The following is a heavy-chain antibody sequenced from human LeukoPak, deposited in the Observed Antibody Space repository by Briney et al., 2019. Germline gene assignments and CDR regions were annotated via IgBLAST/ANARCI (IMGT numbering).Heavy chain of an antibody. D-gene: IGHD7-27*01. Sequence: GGSLRLSCAASGFTFSDYYINWIRQAPGKGLVWVSRINSDGSSATYADPVKGRFAISRDNAKNTLYLQMNSLRVEDTAVYYCARGGGESYWGRFDPWGQGTLVTVSS. CDR2: INSDGSSA. CDR3: ARGGGESYWGRFDP. J-gene: IGHJ5*02. CDR1: GFTFSDYY. V-gene: IGHV3-74*03.